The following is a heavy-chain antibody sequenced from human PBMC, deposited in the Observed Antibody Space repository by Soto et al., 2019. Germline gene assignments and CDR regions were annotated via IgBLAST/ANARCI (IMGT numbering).Heavy chain of an antibody. Sequence: PGGSLRLSCAASGFSFSSYDMHWVRQPPGKGLEWVAVVSYDGSNKYYADSVKGRFTISRDNSKNTLYLQMNSLRAEDTAVYYCARDRYSTTGCPGYWGQGTLVTVSS. D-gene: IGHD2-2*01. J-gene: IGHJ4*02. CDR3: ARDRYSTTGCPGY. V-gene: IGHV3-30-3*01. CDR1: GFSFSSYD. CDR2: VSYDGSNK.